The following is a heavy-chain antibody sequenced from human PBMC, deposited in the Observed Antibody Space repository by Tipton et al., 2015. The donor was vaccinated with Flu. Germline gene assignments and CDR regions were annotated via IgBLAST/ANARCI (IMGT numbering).Heavy chain of an antibody. CDR3: ARDVAAIPAAIRD. CDR2: LSYSGST. V-gene: IGHV4-39*07. J-gene: IGHJ4*02. D-gene: IGHD2-2*02. CDR1: GGSVSSTTYY. Sequence: TLSLTCTVSGGSVSSTTYYWAWIRQPPGKGLEWIGSLSYSGSTYYNPSLKSRVTMSVDTSKTQLSLKLSSVTAADTAVYYCARDVAAIPAAIRDWGQGTLVTVSS.